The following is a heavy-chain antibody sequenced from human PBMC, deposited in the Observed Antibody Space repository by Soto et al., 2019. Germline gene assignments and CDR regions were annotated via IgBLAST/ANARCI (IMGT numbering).Heavy chain of an antibody. CDR3: ARVGHGDYFGSYYYYGMDV. D-gene: IGHD4-17*01. J-gene: IGHJ6*02. V-gene: IGHV5-51*01. CDR1: GYSFNSYW. Sequence: GESLKISCKGSGYSFNSYWIAWVRQMPGKGLEWMGIIYPGDSDARYSPSFEGQVTISADKSITTAYLQWSSLKASDIAVYYCARVGHGDYFGSYYYYGMDVWGQGTTVTVSS. CDR2: IYPGDSDA.